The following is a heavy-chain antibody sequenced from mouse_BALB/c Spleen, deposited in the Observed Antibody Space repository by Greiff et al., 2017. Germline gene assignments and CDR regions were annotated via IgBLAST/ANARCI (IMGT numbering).Heavy chain of an antibody. CDR1: GYTFTSYY. CDR2: IYPGNVNT. CDR3: ARRYDAMDY. V-gene: IGHV1S56*01. J-gene: IGHJ4*01. Sequence: QVQLQQSGPELVKPGASVRISCKASGYTFTSYYIHWVKQRPGQGLEWIGWIYPGNVNTKYNEKFKGKATLTADKSSSTAYMQLSSLTSEDSAVYFCARRYDAMDYWGQGTSVTVSS.